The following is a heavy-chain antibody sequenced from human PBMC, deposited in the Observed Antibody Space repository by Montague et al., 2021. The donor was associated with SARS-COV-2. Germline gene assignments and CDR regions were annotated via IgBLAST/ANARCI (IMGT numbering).Heavy chain of an antibody. V-gene: IGHV3-74*01. CDR3: ALIGGYFDY. J-gene: IGHJ4*02. CDR1: GFTFSTYC. D-gene: IGHD3-22*01. Sequence: SLRLSCAASGFTFSTYCMHWVRQAPGKGLVWVSRIYSDASSTYYADSVKGRFTISRDNAKNTLYLQMSSLRAEDTAVYYCALIGGYFDYWGQGTPVTVSS. CDR2: IYSDASST.